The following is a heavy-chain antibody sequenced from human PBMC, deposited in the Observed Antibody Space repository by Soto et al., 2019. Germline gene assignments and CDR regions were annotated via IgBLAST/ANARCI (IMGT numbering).Heavy chain of an antibody. J-gene: IGHJ3*02. D-gene: IGHD2-21*01. CDR3: AKDYSGLSGGDQDDAFDI. Sequence: GGSLRLSCAASGFTFSSYAMSWVRQAPGKGLEWVSAISGSGGSTYYADSVKGRFTISRDNSKNTLYLQMNSLRAEDTAVYYCAKDYSGLSGGDQDDAFDIWGQGTMVTVSS. CDR2: ISGSGGST. CDR1: GFTFSSYA. V-gene: IGHV3-23*01.